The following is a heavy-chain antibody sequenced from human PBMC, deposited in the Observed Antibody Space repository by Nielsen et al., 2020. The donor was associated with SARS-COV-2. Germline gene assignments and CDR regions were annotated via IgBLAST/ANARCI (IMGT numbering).Heavy chain of an antibody. Sequence: SLTISCAASRFTFDDYAMHWVRQAPGKGLEWVSGISWNSGSIGYADSVKSRFTISRDNAKNSLYLQMNSLRAEDTALYYCAKAPNPLAAAGYYYFDYWGQGTLVTVSS. J-gene: IGHJ4*02. CDR3: AKAPNPLAAAGYYYFDY. CDR2: ISWNSGSI. D-gene: IGHD6-13*01. V-gene: IGHV3-9*01. CDR1: RFTFDDYA.